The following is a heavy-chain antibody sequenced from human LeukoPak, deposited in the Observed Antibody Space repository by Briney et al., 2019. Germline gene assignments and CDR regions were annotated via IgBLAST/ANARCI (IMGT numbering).Heavy chain of an antibody. Sequence: ASVKVSCKASGYTFISYYIHWVRQAPGQGLEWMGIINPSGGSTSYAQKFQGSVTMTRDTSTSTVYMELSSLRSEDTAVYYCARELVSSYYYYGMDVWGQGTTVTVSS. D-gene: IGHD2-8*02. V-gene: IGHV1-46*01. CDR3: ARELVSSYYYYGMDV. CDR1: GYTFISYY. CDR2: INPSGGST. J-gene: IGHJ6*02.